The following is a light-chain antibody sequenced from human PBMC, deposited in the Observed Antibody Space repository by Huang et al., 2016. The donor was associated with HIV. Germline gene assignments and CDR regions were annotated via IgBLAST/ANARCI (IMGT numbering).Light chain of an antibody. Sequence: EIVLTQSPGTLSLSPGERATLSCRASQSLSSSYLAWYQQRPGQAPRLLIYAASSRATGVPDRFSGSGSGTVFTLTISRLEPEDFAGYYCQQFRNSLTFGGGTKVEI. J-gene: IGKJ4*01. CDR3: QQFRNSLT. CDR1: QSLSSSY. CDR2: AAS. V-gene: IGKV3-20*01.